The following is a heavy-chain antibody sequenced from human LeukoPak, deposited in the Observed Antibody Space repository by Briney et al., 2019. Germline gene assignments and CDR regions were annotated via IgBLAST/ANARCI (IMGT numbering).Heavy chain of an antibody. D-gene: IGHD6-19*01. V-gene: IGHV3-7*01. CDR2: IKQDGSEK. CDR1: GFTFSSHW. J-gene: IGHJ4*02. CDR3: ARDLGWYRVDY. Sequence: GGSLRLSCAVSGFTFSSHWMSWARQAPGKGLEWVANIKQDGSEKNYVDSVRGRFSISRDNAKNSLYLQMNSVRAEDTDVYYCARDLGWYRVDYWGQGTLVTVSS.